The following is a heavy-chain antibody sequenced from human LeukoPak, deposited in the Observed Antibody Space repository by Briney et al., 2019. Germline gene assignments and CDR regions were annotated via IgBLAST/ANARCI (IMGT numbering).Heavy chain of an antibody. Sequence: GGSLRLSCAGSGFSFSSNTMSWVRQAPGRGLEWVATITHTGTRTYHADSVKGRFTISRDNSRGTLFLQMSSLRADDTAVYYCASSRRGYDTGWNYFDYWGQGTLVTVSS. CDR2: ITHTGTRT. CDR1: GFSFSSNT. J-gene: IGHJ4*02. CDR3: ASSRRGYDTGWNYFDY. D-gene: IGHD6-19*01. V-gene: IGHV3-23*01.